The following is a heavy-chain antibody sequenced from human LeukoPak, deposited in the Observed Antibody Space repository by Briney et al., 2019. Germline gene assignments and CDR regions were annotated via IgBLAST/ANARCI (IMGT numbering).Heavy chain of an antibody. D-gene: IGHD6-13*01. V-gene: IGHV3-30-3*01. Sequence: GGSLRLSCAASGFTFSSYAMHWVRQAPGKGLEWVAVISYDGSNKYYAGTVKGRFTISRDNSKNTLYLQMNSLRAEDTAVYYCATTQDIAAAGTYFDYWGQGTLVTVSS. CDR2: ISYDGSNK. CDR3: ATTQDIAAAGTYFDY. J-gene: IGHJ4*02. CDR1: GFTFSSYA.